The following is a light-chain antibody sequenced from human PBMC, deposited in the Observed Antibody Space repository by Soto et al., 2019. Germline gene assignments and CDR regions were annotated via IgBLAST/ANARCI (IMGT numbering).Light chain of an antibody. CDR1: QSIGSN. CDR3: QQYNNWPPLT. Sequence: EIVMTQSPDTLSVSPGERATLSCRASQSIGSNLAWYQQKPGQAPRLLIHGASTRVTGIPVRFSGSGSGTEFTLTISSLQSGDSAVYYCQQYNNWPPLTFGGGTKVEIK. J-gene: IGKJ4*01. CDR2: GAS. V-gene: IGKV3-15*01.